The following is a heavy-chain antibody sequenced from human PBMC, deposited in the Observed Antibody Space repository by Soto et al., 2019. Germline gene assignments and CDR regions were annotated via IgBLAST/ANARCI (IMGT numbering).Heavy chain of an antibody. D-gene: IGHD3-10*01. CDR2: IYYSGST. V-gene: IGHV4-59*08. CDR1: GGSISSYY. Sequence: QVQLQESGPGLVKPSETLSLTCTVSGGSISSYYWSWIRQPPGKGLEWIGYIYYSGSTNYNPSLKSRVTISVDTSKNQFSLKLSSVTAADTAVYYCARGFFREPYYYYYYMDVWGKGTTVTVSS. J-gene: IGHJ6*03. CDR3: ARGFFREPYYYYYYMDV.